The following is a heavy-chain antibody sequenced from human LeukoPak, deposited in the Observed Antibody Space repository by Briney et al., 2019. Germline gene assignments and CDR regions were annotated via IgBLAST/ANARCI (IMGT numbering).Heavy chain of an antibody. Sequence: SETLSLTCAVYGGSFSGYYWSWIRQPPGKGLEWIGEINHSGSTNYNPSLKSRVTISVDTSKNQFFLKLSSVTAADTAVYYCARALVEMATMDYWGQGTLVTVSS. CDR1: GGSFSGYY. D-gene: IGHD5-12*01. J-gene: IGHJ4*02. CDR3: ARALVEMATMDY. V-gene: IGHV4-34*01. CDR2: INHSGST.